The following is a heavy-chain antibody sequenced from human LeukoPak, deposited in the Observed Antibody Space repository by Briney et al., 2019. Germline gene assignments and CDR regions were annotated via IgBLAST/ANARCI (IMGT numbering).Heavy chain of an antibody. D-gene: IGHD4-17*01. CDR3: AKGAADYQDYYFDS. Sequence: GGSLRLSCSASGFTFKNFGMHWVRQASGKGLEWVAVISYDGNIDYYADSVRGRFTISRDNSKKTLYLQMNSLRTEDTAVYYCAKGAADYQDYYFDSWGQGTLVTVSS. CDR1: GFTFKNFG. J-gene: IGHJ4*02. CDR2: ISYDGNID. V-gene: IGHV3-30*18.